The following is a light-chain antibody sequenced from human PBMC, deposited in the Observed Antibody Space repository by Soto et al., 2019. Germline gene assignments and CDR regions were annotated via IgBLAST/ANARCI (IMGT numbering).Light chain of an antibody. CDR2: EVS. Sequence: QSVLTQPPSASGSPGQSVAISCTGTSSDIGAYKFVSWYQPHPGKAPNLIIYEVSIRPSGVPDRFSGSKSGNTASLTVSGLLAEDEAEYYCSLYAGTHSVVFGGGTKLTVL. CDR1: SSDIGAYKF. CDR3: SLYAGTHSVV. J-gene: IGLJ2*01. V-gene: IGLV2-8*01.